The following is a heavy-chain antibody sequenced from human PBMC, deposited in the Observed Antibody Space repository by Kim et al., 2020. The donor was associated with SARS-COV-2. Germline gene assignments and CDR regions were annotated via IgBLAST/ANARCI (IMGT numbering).Heavy chain of an antibody. D-gene: IGHD4-17*01. Sequence: GGSLRLSCAASGFTFSSYAMHWVRQAPGKGLEWVAVISYDGSNKYYADSVKGRFTISRDNSKNTLYLQMNSLRAEDTAVYYCARDRGDYLYDAFDIWGQG. J-gene: IGHJ3*02. V-gene: IGHV3-30*04. CDR1: GFTFSSYA. CDR3: ARDRGDYLYDAFDI. CDR2: ISYDGSNK.